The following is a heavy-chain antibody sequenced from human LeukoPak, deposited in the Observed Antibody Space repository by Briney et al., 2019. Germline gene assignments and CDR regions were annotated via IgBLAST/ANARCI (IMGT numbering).Heavy chain of an antibody. CDR2: MSYDGSNK. CDR3: AKVSGSYSLTLDY. J-gene: IGHJ4*02. Sequence: GGSLRLSCAASGFTFSSYGMHWVRQAPGKGLEWVAVMSYDGSNKYYADSVKGRFTISRDNSKNTLYLQMNSLRAEDTAVYYCAKVSGSYSLTLDYWGQGTLVTVSS. CDR1: GFTFSSYG. D-gene: IGHD3-10*01. V-gene: IGHV3-30*18.